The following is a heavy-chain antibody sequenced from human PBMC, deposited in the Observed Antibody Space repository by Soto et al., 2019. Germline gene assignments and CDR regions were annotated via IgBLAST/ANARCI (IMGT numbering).Heavy chain of an antibody. Sequence: EVQLLESGGDLVQPGGSLRLSCAASGFSLSNYAMTWVRQAPGKGLEWVSGITGSADKTYYADSVKGRFIISRDNSKKTLYLQMTSLRAEDTALYYCARDCSSSSCSVWHYWGQGTLVTVSS. CDR1: GFSLSNYA. J-gene: IGHJ4*02. D-gene: IGHD2-2*01. CDR2: ITGSADKT. V-gene: IGHV3-23*01. CDR3: ARDCSSSSCSVWHY.